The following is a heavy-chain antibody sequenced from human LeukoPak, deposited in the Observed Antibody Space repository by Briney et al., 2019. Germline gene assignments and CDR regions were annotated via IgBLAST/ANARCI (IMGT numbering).Heavy chain of an antibody. D-gene: IGHD3-3*01. CDR3: AKEAPPVYYDFWSGYYGGFDP. CDR1: GFTFGDYA. Sequence: GGSLRLSCTASGFTFGDYAMSWFRQAPGKGLEWVSAISGSGGSTYYADSVKGRFTISRDNSKNTLYLQMNSLRAEDTAVYYCAKEAPPVYYDFWSGYYGGFDPWGQGTLVTVSS. J-gene: IGHJ5*02. V-gene: IGHV3-23*01. CDR2: ISGSGGST.